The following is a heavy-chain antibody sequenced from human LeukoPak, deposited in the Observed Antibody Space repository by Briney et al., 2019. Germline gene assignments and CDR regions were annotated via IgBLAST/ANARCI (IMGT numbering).Heavy chain of an antibody. CDR2: MYGSGAR. D-gene: IGHD4-23*01. CDR3: ARFYGGFANHWRFDL. Sequence: WGSACLSCVASGFSFSSYSMNWVCQAPGKGLEWVSVMYGSGARDYAASMNGRFTISRDNSKNTLYLQMNSLRGDDTAVYYCARFYGGFANHWRFDLSGCGTMVTVSS. V-gene: IGHV3-53*01. J-gene: IGHJ2*01. CDR1: GFSFSSYS.